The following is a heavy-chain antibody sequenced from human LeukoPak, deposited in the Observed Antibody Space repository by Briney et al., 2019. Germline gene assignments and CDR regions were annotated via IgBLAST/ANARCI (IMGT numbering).Heavy chain of an antibody. CDR2: INSDGSST. Sequence: GGSLRLSCAASGFTFSSYWMHWVRQAPGKGLVWVSRINSDGSSTSYADSMKGRFTISRDNAKNTLYLQMNSLRAEDTAVYYCAKEGGSDAFDIWGQGTMVTVSS. CDR3: AKEGGSDAFDI. V-gene: IGHV3-74*01. CDR1: GFTFSSYW. D-gene: IGHD3-16*01. J-gene: IGHJ3*02.